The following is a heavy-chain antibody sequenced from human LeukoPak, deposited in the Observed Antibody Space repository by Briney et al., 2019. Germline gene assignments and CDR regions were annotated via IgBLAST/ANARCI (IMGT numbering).Heavy chain of an antibody. CDR1: GFTISSNY. J-gene: IGHJ5*02. V-gene: IGHV3-53*01. Sequence: GGSLRLSCAASGFTISSNYMSWVRQAPGKGLEWVSILYSAGNTDYADPVKGRFTISRANSKNTLYLQMNSLRADDTAVYYCVSTLGTWGQGTLVTVSS. D-gene: IGHD3-3*02. CDR2: LYSAGNT. CDR3: VSTLGT.